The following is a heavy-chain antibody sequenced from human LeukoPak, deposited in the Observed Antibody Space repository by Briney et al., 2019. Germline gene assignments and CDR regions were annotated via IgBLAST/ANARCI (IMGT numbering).Heavy chain of an antibody. Sequence: GASVKVSCKASGYTFTDYYMHWVRQAPGQGLEWMGWINPDTGDTNYAQKFQGRVTMTRDTSISTAYMELSRLRSDDTAVYYCARSGDYDYGDYDLPYYYYYMDVWGKGTTVTVSS. V-gene: IGHV1-2*02. CDR1: GYTFTDYY. D-gene: IGHD4-17*01. CDR3: ARSGDYDYGDYDLPYYYYYMDV. CDR2: INPDTGDT. J-gene: IGHJ6*03.